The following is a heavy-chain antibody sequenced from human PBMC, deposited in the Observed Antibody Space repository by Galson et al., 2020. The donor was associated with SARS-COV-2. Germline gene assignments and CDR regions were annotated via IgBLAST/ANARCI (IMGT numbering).Heavy chain of an antibody. CDR3: ARVMMEYCSSTSCYRSGAFDI. J-gene: IGHJ3*02. Sequence: SETLSLTCAVSGGSISSGGYSWSWIRQPPGKGLEWIGYIYHSGSTYYNPSLKSRVTISVDRSKNQFSLKLSSVTAADTAVYYCARVMMEYCSSTSCYRSGAFDIWGQGTMVTVSS. D-gene: IGHD2-2*01. V-gene: IGHV4-30-2*01. CDR1: GGSISSGGYS. CDR2: IYHSGST.